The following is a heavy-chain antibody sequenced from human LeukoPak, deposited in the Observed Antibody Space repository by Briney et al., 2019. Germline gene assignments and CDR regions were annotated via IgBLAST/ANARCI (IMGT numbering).Heavy chain of an antibody. J-gene: IGHJ6*03. V-gene: IGHV3-23*01. CDR2: ISGSGGST. CDR3: AKTSPFYYDSSGYPAYYYYMDV. D-gene: IGHD3-22*01. Sequence: GGSLTLSRAASGFTFSSYAMSWVRQPPGKGLEWVSVISGSGGSTYYAASVKGRFTISRDNSKNTLYLQMSSLRAEDTAVYYCAKTSPFYYDSSGYPAYYYYMDVWGKGTTVTVSS. CDR1: GFTFSSYA.